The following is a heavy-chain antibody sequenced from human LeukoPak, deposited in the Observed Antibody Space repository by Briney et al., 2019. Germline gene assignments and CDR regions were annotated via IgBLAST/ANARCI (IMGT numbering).Heavy chain of an antibody. V-gene: IGHV5-51*01. CDR3: SRRGRAPSNWFDP. J-gene: IGHJ5*02. CDR2: IYPGDSDT. D-gene: IGHD2-8*01. CDR1: GYDFTTYW. Sequence: GESLKISCKGSGYDFTTYWIAWVLQMPGKGLEWMGIIYPGDSDTRYNPSFQGQVTISADTSINTAYLQWSSLRASDTAIYYCSRRGRAPSNWFDPWGQGTLVTVSS.